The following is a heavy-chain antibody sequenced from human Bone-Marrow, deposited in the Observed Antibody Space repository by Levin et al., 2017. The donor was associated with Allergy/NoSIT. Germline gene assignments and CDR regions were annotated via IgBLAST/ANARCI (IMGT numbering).Heavy chain of an antibody. CDR1: GFIFADYA. Sequence: GESLKISCRISGFIFADYAMSWVRRAPGRGLEWVSSLDGSSGKTLYADSVKGRFTISREYSKDTLFLQMNSLRAEDTARYYCVKAETTVMLDYSSFDVWGQGTAVTVSS. CDR3: VKAETTVMLDYSSFDV. D-gene: IGHD4-17*01. J-gene: IGHJ6*02. V-gene: IGHV3-23*01. CDR2: LDGSSGKT.